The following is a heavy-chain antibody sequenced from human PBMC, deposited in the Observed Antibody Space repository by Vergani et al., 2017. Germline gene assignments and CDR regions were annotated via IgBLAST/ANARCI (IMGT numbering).Heavy chain of an antibody. V-gene: IGHV1-18*01. D-gene: IGHD6-6*01. CDR1: GYTFTSYG. CDR3: ARVFSSSRYYYYYYGMDV. J-gene: IGHJ6*02. Sequence: QVQLVQSGAEVKKPGASVKVSCKASGYTFTSYGISWVRQAPGQGLEWMGWISAYNGNTNYAQKLQGRVTMTTDTSTSTAYMELRSLRSDDTAVYYFARVFSSSRYYYYYYGMDVWGQGTTVTVSS. CDR2: ISAYNGNT.